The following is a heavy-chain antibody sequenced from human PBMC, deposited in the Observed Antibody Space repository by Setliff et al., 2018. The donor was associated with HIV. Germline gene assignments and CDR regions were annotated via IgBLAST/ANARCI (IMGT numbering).Heavy chain of an antibody. CDR2: IKQDGSEK. CDR1: GLIFSSYW. D-gene: IGHD5-18*01. J-gene: IGHJ6*03. V-gene: IGHV3-7*03. Sequence: QPGGSLRLSCAASGLIFSSYWMSWVRQAPGKGLEWVANIKQDGSEKYYVDSVKGRFTISRDNGKNSLYLQMNSLRAEDTAVYYCASSGYNYGGYYMDVWGKGTTVTVSS. CDR3: ASSGYNYGGYYMDV.